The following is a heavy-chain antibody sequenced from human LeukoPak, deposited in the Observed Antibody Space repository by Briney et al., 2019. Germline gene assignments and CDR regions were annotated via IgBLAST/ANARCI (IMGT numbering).Heavy chain of an antibody. J-gene: IGHJ1*01. CDR2: INTNGDDT. V-gene: IGHV3-64*04. CDR1: GFTFSTYA. D-gene: IGHD2-15*01. Sequence: GGSLRLSCSASGFTFSTYAMHWVRQAPGKGLEHVSTINTNGDDTYYADSVKGRFTISRDNSKNTLYLQMNSLRAEDTAVYYCASDSYSPEYFQHWGQGTLVTVSS. CDR3: ASDSYSPEYFQH.